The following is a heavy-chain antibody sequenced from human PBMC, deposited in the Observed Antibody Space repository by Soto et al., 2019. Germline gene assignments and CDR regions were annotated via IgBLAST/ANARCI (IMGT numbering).Heavy chain of an antibody. D-gene: IGHD4-17*01. CDR1: GFTFNNAW. Sequence: EVHLVESGGGLVKPGGSLRLSCEASGFTFNNAWMSWIRQAPGKGLEWVGRIKSKTDGGTIDYAAPVKGRFTISRADSKSTLYLQMNSLKNEDTAVYYCSFQESTTVTTIENWGHGTLVTVSS. CDR3: SFQESTTVTTIEN. CDR2: IKSKTDGGTI. V-gene: IGHV3-15*01. J-gene: IGHJ4*01.